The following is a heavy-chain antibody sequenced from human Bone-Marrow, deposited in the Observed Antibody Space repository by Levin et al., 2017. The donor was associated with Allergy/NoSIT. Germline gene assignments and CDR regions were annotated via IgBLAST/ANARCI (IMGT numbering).Heavy chain of an antibody. J-gene: IGHJ4*02. CDR3: VREEYYNTNLVFDS. D-gene: IGHD3-22*01. Sequence: GESLKISFVASEFTFDDPTMHWVGKTPGRGLEWVSLIIWDGPVTYNPDSVKGRFPIPRDNTKNSLFLHMNSLRSEDTALYYCVREEYYNTNLVFDSWGQGTLVTVSS. V-gene: IGHV3-43*01. CDR1: EFTFDDPT. CDR2: IIWDGPVT.